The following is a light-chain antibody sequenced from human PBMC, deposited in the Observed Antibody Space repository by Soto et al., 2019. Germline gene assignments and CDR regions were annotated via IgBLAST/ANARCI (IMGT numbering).Light chain of an antibody. Sequence: DIQMTQSPSTLSASVGDRVTITCRASESISSWLAWFQQKPGKAPNLLIYEASILQSGVPPRFSGSGSGTEFTLTISSLQPEDFATYYCQHLNSYPLTFGGGTKVDIK. J-gene: IGKJ4*01. V-gene: IGKV1-5*01. CDR2: EAS. CDR3: QHLNSYPLT. CDR1: ESISSW.